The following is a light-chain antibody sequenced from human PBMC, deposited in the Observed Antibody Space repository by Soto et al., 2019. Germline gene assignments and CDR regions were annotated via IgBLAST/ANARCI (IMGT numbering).Light chain of an antibody. CDR1: QSVTSR. Sequence: EIVMTQSPGTLSLSPGERATLSCRASQSVTSRLAWYQQKPGQAPRLLISGASSRATGIPDRFSGSGSGTDFTLTISRLEPEDFALYYCKHYARGSRITFGQGTRLDIK. V-gene: IGKV3-20*01. J-gene: IGKJ5*01. CDR3: KHYARGSRIT. CDR2: GAS.